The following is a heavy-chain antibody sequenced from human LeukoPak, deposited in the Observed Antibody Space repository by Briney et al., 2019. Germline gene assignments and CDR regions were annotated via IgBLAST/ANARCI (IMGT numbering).Heavy chain of an antibody. CDR1: GGSISGQF. CDR2: IYYSGSA. CDR3: ARGACSGGTCPDY. J-gene: IGHJ4*02. V-gene: IGHV4-59*11. D-gene: IGHD2-15*01. Sequence: SETLSLTCAVSGGSISGQFWTWLRQPPGKGLEWIGNIYYSGSANYSPSLKSRVTISVDTSKNQFSLKLSSVTAADTAVYYCARGACSGGTCPDYWGQGTLVTVSS.